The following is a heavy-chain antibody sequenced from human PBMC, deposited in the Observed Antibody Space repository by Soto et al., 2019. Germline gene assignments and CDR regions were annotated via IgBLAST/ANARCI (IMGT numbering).Heavy chain of an antibody. D-gene: IGHD3-10*01. CDR3: ARDGALGELLTAKDWYFDL. Sequence: ASVKVSCKASGYTFTSYGISWVRQAPGQGLEWMGWISAYNGNTNYAQKLQGRVTMTTDTSTSTAYMELRSLRSDDTAVYYCARDGALGELLTAKDWYFDLWGRGTLVTVSS. J-gene: IGHJ2*01. V-gene: IGHV1-18*01. CDR1: GYTFTSYG. CDR2: ISAYNGNT.